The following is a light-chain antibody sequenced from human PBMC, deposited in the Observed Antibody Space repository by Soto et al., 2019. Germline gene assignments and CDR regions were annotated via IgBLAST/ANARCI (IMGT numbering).Light chain of an antibody. CDR3: ETWDSNTWV. CDR1: SGHSTYI. CDR2: LEGSGSY. J-gene: IGLJ3*02. Sequence: QSVLTQSSSASASLGSSVKLTRTLSSGHSTYIIAWHQQQPGKAPRYLMKLEGSGSYNRGSGVPDRFSGSSSGADRYLTISNLQSEDEADYYCETWDSNTWVFGGGTKLTVL. V-gene: IGLV4-60*03.